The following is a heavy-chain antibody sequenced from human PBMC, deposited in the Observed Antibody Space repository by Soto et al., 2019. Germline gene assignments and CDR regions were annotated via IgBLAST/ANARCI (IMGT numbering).Heavy chain of an antibody. CDR3: TTDSYYDSSGSYAADYMDV. Sequence: PGGSLRLSCAASGFTFSTAWMSWVRQAPGKGLEWVGRIKSKTDGGTTDYAAPVKGRFTISRDDSQNTLSLQMNSLTPEDTAVYYCTTDSYYDSSGSYAADYMDVWGQGTTVTVSS. D-gene: IGHD3-22*01. J-gene: IGHJ6*02. CDR1: GFTFSTAW. V-gene: IGHV3-15*01. CDR2: IKSKTDGGTT.